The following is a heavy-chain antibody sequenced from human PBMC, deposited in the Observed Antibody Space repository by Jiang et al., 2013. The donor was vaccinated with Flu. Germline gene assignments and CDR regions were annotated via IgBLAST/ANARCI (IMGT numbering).Heavy chain of an antibody. V-gene: IGHV4-61*02. J-gene: IGHJ5*02. D-gene: IGHD6-13*01. CDR2: IYTSGST. Sequence: TVSGGPISSGTYYWTWIRQPAGKGLEWIGRIYTSGSTNYNPSLKSRVTISIDTSKNQFSLKLSSVTAADTAVYYCATDNGGGIAATGEFDPWGQGTLVTVSS. CDR3: ATDNGGGIAATGEFDP. CDR1: GGPISSGTYY.